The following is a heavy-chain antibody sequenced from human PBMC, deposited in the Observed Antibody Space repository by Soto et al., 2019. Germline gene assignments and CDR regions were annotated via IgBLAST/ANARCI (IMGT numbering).Heavy chain of an antibody. Sequence: SETLSLTCTVSGGSISSATNYWTWIRQHPEKGLEWIGYISRSGSTYFSPSLKRRVSISVDTSTNQFSLRLSSVTAADTAVYYCARQRPPRGPNYYSFSDFYHGAFDPWGQGTLVTV. J-gene: IGHJ5*02. V-gene: IGHV4-31*03. D-gene: IGHD3-10*01. CDR2: ISRSGST. CDR1: GGSISSATNY. CDR3: ARQRPPRGPNYYSFSDFYHGAFDP.